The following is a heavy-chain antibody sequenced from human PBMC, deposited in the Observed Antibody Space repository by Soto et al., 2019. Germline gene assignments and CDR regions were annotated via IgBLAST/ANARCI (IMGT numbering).Heavy chain of an antibody. Sequence: QVQLVQSGAEVKKPGASVKVSCKASGYTFTSYGISWVRQAPGHGLEWMGWISAYNGNTNYAQKLQGRVTMTTDTSTSTPYMELRSLRSDDTAVYYCARDPGGPGEVAVECFQHWCQGTLLTVSS. D-gene: IGHD6-19*01. J-gene: IGHJ1*01. CDR2: ISAYNGNT. CDR3: ARDPGGPGEVAVECFQH. V-gene: IGHV1-18*04. CDR1: GYTFTSYG.